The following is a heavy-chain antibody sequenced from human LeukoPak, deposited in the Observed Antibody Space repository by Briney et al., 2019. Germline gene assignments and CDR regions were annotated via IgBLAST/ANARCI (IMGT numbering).Heavy chain of an antibody. V-gene: IGHV1-18*04. CDR3: ARYGWRGYSGYRFDY. CDR2: ISTYNGNT. J-gene: IGHJ4*02. Sequence: ASVTVSCKASGYNFSSHGIIWVRQAPGQGLEWMGWISTYNGNTNYTQKFQVRVTMTTDKSTSTVSMELRSLRSDDTALDHCARYGWRGYSGYRFDYWGQGTLVSVSS. CDR1: GYNFSSHG. D-gene: IGHD5-12*01.